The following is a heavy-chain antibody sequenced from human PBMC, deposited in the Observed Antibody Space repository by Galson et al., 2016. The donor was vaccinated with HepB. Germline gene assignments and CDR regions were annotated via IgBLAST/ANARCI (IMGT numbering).Heavy chain of an antibody. CDR2: IYYRGST. Sequence: LSLTCTVSGDYITSYYWSWIRQPPGKGLEWIGYIYYRGSTNYNPSLKSRVTISVDTSKNQFSLKLSSVTAADTAVYYCARGPYSSGWYPFDPWGQGTLVTVSS. V-gene: IGHV4-59*01. CDR1: GDYITSYY. CDR3: ARGPYSSGWYPFDP. D-gene: IGHD6-19*01. J-gene: IGHJ5*02.